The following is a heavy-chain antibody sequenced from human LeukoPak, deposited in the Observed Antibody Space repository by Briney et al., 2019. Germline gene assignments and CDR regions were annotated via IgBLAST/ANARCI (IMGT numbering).Heavy chain of an antibody. CDR3: AKDIGGSTYFERWAFDY. J-gene: IGHJ4*02. CDR1: GFTFSSYA. CDR2: ISGSGGST. Sequence: QPGGSLRLSCAASGFTFSSYAMSWVRQAPGKGLEWVSAISGSGGSTYYADSVKGRFTISRDNSKNTLYPQMNSLRADDTAIYYCAKDIGGSTYFERWAFDYWGQGTLVTVSS. D-gene: IGHD2-15*01. V-gene: IGHV3-23*01.